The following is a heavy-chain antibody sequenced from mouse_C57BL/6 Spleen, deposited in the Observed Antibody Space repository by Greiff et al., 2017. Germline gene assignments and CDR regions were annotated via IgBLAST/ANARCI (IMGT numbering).Heavy chain of an antibody. D-gene: IGHD1-1*01. CDR3: ARYYYGSSYDYFDY. V-gene: IGHV5-16*01. CDR1: GFTFSDYY. CDR2: INYDGSST. Sequence: EVNLVESEGGLVQPGSSMKLSCTASGFTFSDYYMAWVRQVPEKGLEWVANINYDGSSTYSLDSLKSRFIISRDNAKNILYLQMSSLKSEDTATYYCARYYYGSSYDYFDYWGQGTTLTVSS. J-gene: IGHJ2*01.